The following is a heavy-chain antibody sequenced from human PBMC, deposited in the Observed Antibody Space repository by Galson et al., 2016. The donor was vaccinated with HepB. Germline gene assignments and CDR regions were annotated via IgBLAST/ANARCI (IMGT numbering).Heavy chain of an antibody. V-gene: IGHV3-48*04. CDR3: ARDPPLHYGSGRNYYYNGMDV. D-gene: IGHD3-10*01. CDR1: GFTFSSYS. J-gene: IGHJ6*02. CDR2: ISTSGSTI. Sequence: SLRLSCAASGFTFSSYSMNWVRQTPGKGLEWVSYISTSGSTIYYADSVKGRFFISRDNAKNSLYLQMNSLRAEDTAVYYCARDPPLHYGSGRNYYYNGMDVWGQGTTVTVSS.